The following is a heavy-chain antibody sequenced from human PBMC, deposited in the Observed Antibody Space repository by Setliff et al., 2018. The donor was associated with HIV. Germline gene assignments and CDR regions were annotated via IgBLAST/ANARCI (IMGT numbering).Heavy chain of an antibody. CDR3: ARSTKYYDFWSGYQPFDY. V-gene: IGHV4-31*03. CDR1: GGSISSGGYY. CDR2: IYYSGST. Sequence: PSLTCTVSGGSISSGGYYWSWIRQHPGKGLEWIGYIYYSGSTYYNPSLKSRVTISVDTSKNQFSLKLSSVTAADTAVYYCARSTKYYDFWSGYQPFDYWGQGTLVTVSS. D-gene: IGHD3-3*01. J-gene: IGHJ4*02.